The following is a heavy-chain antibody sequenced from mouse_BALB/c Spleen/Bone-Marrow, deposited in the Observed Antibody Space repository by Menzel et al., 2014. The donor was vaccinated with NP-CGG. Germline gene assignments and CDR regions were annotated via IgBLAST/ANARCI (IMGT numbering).Heavy chain of an antibody. J-gene: IGHJ1*01. V-gene: IGHV1S81*02. CDR1: GYTFTSYY. CDR3: TRSGTSWLRRSWYFDV. Sequence: QVQLQQSGAELVKPGASVKLSCKASGYTFTSYYMYWVKQRPGQGLEWIGEINPSNGGTNFNEKFKSKATLTVDKSPSTAYMQLSSLTSEDSAVYYCTRSGTSWLRRSWYFDVWGAGTTVTVSS. CDR2: INPSNGGT. D-gene: IGHD2-2*01.